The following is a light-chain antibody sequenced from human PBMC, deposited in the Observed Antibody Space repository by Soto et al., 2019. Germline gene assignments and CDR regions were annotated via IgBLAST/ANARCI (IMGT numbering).Light chain of an antibody. CDR3: QSYDSSLSAL. CDR2: GNS. CDR1: SSNIGAGYD. Sequence: QLVLTQPPSVSGAPGQRVTISCTGSSSNIGAGYDVHWYQQLPGTAPKLLTYGNSNRPSGVPDRFSGSKSGTSASLAITGLQAEDEADYYCQSYDSSLSALFGGGTKLTVL. J-gene: IGLJ3*02. V-gene: IGLV1-40*01.